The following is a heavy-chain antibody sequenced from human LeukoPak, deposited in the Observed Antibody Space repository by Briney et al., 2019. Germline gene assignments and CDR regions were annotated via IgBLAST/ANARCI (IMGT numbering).Heavy chain of an antibody. D-gene: IGHD3-22*01. V-gene: IGHV4-34*01. J-gene: IGHJ4*02. CDR2: INHSGST. CDR1: GFTFSSYA. CDR3: ARRGYDSTFY. Sequence: GSLRLSCAASGFTFSSYAMSWVRQPPGKGLEWIGEINHSGSTNYNPSLKSRVTISVDTSKNQFSLKLSSVTAADTAVYYCARRGYDSTFYWGQGTLVTVSS.